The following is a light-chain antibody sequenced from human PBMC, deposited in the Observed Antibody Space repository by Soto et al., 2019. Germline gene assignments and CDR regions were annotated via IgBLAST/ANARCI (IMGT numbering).Light chain of an antibody. J-gene: IGKJ1*01. CDR1: QSISSTY. CDR3: LHHGSLLWT. CDR2: DAS. Sequence: EIVLTQSPGTLSLSPGERPTLSCRVSQSISSTYLTWYHPKPGQAPRIXIYDASRRATGIPDRFSGSGSGTEFTLTISRLEPEDFDMYYCLHHGSLLWTFGQGTKVDIK. V-gene: IGKV3-20*01.